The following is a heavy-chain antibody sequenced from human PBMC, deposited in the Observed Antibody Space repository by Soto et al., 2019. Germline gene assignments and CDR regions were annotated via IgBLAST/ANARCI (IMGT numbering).Heavy chain of an antibody. CDR2: IWYDGSNK. CDR1: GFTFSSYG. V-gene: IGHV3-33*01. Sequence: GGSLRLSCAASGFTFSSYGMHWVRQAPGKGLEWVAVIWYDGSNKYYADSVKGRFTISRDNSKNTLYLQMNSLRAEDTAVYYCARETGLEDDAFDIWGQGTMVTVSS. CDR3: ARETGLEDDAFDI. J-gene: IGHJ3*02.